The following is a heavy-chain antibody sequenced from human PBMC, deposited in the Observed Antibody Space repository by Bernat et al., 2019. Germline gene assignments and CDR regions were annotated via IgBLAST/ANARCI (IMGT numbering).Heavy chain of an antibody. CDR3: ARDRGYSGFGIYY. V-gene: IGHV3-30*03. D-gene: IGHD5-12*01. Sequence: QVQLVESGGGVVQPGRSLRLSCAASGFTFSSYGMHWVRQAPGKGLEWVAVISYDGSNKYYADSVKGRFTISRDNSKNTLYLQMNSLRAEDTAIYYCARDRGYSGFGIYYWGQGTLVTVSS. CDR1: GFTFSSYG. J-gene: IGHJ4*02. CDR2: ISYDGSNK.